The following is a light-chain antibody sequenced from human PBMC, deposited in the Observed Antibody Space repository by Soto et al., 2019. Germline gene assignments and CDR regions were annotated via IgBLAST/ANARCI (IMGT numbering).Light chain of an antibody. CDR3: GTWDSSLSAYV. Sequence: QSVLTQPPSVSAAPGQKVTISCSGSSSNIGNNYVSWYQQLPGTAPKLLTYDNNERLSGIPDRFSGSKSGTSATLGITGLQTGDEADYYCGTWDSSLSAYVFGTGTKLTVL. J-gene: IGLJ1*01. CDR2: DNN. CDR1: SSNIGNNY. V-gene: IGLV1-51*01.